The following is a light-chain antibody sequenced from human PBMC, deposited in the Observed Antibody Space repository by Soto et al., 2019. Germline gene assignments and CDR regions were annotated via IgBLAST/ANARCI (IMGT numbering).Light chain of an antibody. CDR3: SSYAGSNNPVV. CDR2: EVS. Sequence: QSALTQPASVSGSPGQSITISCIGSTSDIGGYRYVSWYQQYPGKAPKLIIYEVSKRPSGVPDRFSGSKSGNTASLTVSGLQAEDEADYYCSSYAGSNNPVVFGGGTKLTVL. CDR1: TSDIGGYRY. J-gene: IGLJ2*01. V-gene: IGLV2-8*01.